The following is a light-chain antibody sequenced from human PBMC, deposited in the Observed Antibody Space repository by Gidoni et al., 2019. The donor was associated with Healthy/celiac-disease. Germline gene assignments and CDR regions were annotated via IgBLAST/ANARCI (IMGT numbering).Light chain of an antibody. J-gene: IGLJ2*01. Sequence: QSALTQPASVSGSPGQSITISCTGTSSDVGGYNYASWYQQHPGKAPKLMIYDVSNRPSGVSNRFSGSKSGNTASLTISGRQAEDEADYYCSSYTSSSTPVVFGGGTKLTVL. CDR2: DVS. CDR1: SSDVGGYNY. CDR3: SSYTSSSTPVV. V-gene: IGLV2-14*01.